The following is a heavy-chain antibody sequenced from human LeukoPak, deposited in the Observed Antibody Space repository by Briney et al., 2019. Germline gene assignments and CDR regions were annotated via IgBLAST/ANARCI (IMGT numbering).Heavy chain of an antibody. Sequence: SETLSLTCTVSGGSISSYYWSWIRQPPGKGLEWIGYIYHSGSTNYNPSLKSRVTISVDTSKNQFSLKLSSVTAADTAVYYCARHSGYAGTYDYWGQGTLVTVSS. CDR3: ARHSGYAGTYDY. J-gene: IGHJ4*02. V-gene: IGHV4-59*08. D-gene: IGHD5-12*01. CDR1: GGSISSYY. CDR2: IYHSGST.